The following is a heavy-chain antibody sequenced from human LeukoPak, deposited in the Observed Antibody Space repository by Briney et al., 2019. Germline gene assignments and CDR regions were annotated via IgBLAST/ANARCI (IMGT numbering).Heavy chain of an antibody. Sequence: GRSLRLSCAASGFTFDDYAMHWVRQAPGKGLEWVSGISWNSGSIGYADSVKGRFTISRDNAKNSLYLQMNSLRAEDTALCYCAKGGDFWSGYLDAFDIWGQGTMVTVSS. CDR3: AKGGDFWSGYLDAFDI. J-gene: IGHJ3*02. CDR1: GFTFDDYA. V-gene: IGHV3-9*01. CDR2: ISWNSGSI. D-gene: IGHD3-3*01.